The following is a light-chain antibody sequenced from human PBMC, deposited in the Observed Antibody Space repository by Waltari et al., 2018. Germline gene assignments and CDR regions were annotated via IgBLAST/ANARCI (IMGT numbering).Light chain of an antibody. CDR1: SSNIGGNY. CDR2: SDD. CDR3: ATWDDNLSGSWV. Sequence: QSVLTQPPSVSGAPGQGVAISCSGSSSNIGGNYVTWFQQLPGTAPKLLIQSDDRRPSGVPDRFSGSKSGTSASLAISGLQSEDEADYYCATWDDNLSGSWVFGGGTKLTVL. J-gene: IGLJ3*02. V-gene: IGLV1-44*01.